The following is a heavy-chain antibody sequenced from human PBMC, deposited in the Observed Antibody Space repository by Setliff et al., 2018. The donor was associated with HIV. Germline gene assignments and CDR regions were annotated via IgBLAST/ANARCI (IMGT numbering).Heavy chain of an antibody. CDR3: ARLGYSGSLVGAFDI. Sequence: PSETLSLTCTVSGGSISSSSYYWGWIRQPPGKGLEWIGYITYSGSAYYNPSLKSRVTISIDTSKNQFSLNLTSVTAADTAVYYCARLGYSGSLVGAFDIWGQGTMVTVSS. V-gene: IGHV4-39*01. J-gene: IGHJ3*02. CDR1: GGSISSSSYY. D-gene: IGHD1-26*01. CDR2: ITYSGSA.